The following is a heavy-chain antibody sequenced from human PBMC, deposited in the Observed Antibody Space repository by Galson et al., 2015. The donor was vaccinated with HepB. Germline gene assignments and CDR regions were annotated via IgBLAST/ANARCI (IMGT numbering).Heavy chain of an antibody. CDR1: GGTFSSYA. CDR3: ARHHESDDSSGYTFDY. Sequence: SVKVSCKASGGTFSSYAISWVRQAPGQGLEWMGGIIPIFGTANFAQKFQGRVTITADESTSTAYMELSSLRSEDTAVYYCARHHESDDSSGYTFDYWGQGTLVTVSS. J-gene: IGHJ4*02. D-gene: IGHD3-22*01. V-gene: IGHV1-69*13. CDR2: IIPIFGTA.